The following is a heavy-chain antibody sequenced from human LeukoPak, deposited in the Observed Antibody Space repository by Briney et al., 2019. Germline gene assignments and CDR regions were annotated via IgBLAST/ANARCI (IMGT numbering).Heavy chain of an antibody. CDR3: ARGAGEPSDAFDI. V-gene: IGHV4-30-2*01. Sequence: NPSQTLSPTCAVSGGSISSGGYSWSWIRQPPGKGLEWIGYIYHSGSTYYNPSLKSRVTISVDRSKNQFSLKLSSVTAADTAVYYCARGAGEPSDAFDIWGQGTMVTVSS. CDR1: GGSISSGGYS. J-gene: IGHJ3*02. D-gene: IGHD7-27*01. CDR2: IYHSGST.